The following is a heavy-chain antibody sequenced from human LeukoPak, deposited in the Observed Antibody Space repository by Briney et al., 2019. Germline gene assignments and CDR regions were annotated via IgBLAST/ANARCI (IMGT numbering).Heavy chain of an antibody. Sequence: SETLSLTCAVYGGSFSGYYWSWIRQPPGKGLEWIGEINHSGSTNYNPSLKSRVTISVDTSKNQFSLKLSSVTAADTAVYYCARVSPGYYYYYYMDVWGKGTTVTISS. CDR2: INHSGST. J-gene: IGHJ6*03. CDR1: GGSFSGYY. CDR3: ARVSPGYYYYYYMDV. V-gene: IGHV4-34*01.